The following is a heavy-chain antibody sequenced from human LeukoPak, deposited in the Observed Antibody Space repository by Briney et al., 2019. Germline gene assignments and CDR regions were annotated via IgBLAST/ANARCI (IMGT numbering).Heavy chain of an antibody. J-gene: IGHJ4*02. D-gene: IGHD4-17*01. CDR2: IKPDGSEK. CDR1: GFNFDSYW. Sequence: GGSLRLSCAVSGFNFDSYWMTWVRQAPGKGLEWVANIKPDGSEKYYVDSVKGRFTNSRDNAKNSLYLQMDGLRAEDTAVYYCARHPYGVLDYWGQGTLVSISS. CDR3: ARHPYGVLDY. V-gene: IGHV3-7*01.